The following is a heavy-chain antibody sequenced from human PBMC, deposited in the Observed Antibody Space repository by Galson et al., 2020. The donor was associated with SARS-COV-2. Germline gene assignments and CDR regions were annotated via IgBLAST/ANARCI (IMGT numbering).Heavy chain of an antibody. V-gene: IGHV3-11*01. CDR3: ARDGRGYDFWSGRSYYYYYGMDV. CDR1: GFTFSDYY. CDR2: ISSSGSTI. J-gene: IGHJ6*02. D-gene: IGHD3-3*01. Sequence: GGSLRLSCAASGFTFSDYYMSWIRQAPGKGLEWVSYISSSGSTIYYADSVKGRFTISRDNAKNSLYLQMNSLRAEDTAVYYCARDGRGYDFWSGRSYYYYYGMDVWGQGTTVTVSS.